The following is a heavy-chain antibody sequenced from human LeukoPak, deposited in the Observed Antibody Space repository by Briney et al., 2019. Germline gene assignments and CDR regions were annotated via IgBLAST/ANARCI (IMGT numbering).Heavy chain of an antibody. CDR3: AIHLRTAMVP. CDR1: GGSISSSSYY. V-gene: IGHV4-39*01. Sequence: SETLSLTCTVSGGSISSSSYYWGWIRQPPGKGLEWIGSIYYSGSTYYNPSLKSRVTISVDTSKNQFSLKLSSVTAADTAVYYCAIHLRTAMVPWGQGTLVTVSS. J-gene: IGHJ4*02. CDR2: IYYSGST. D-gene: IGHD5-18*01.